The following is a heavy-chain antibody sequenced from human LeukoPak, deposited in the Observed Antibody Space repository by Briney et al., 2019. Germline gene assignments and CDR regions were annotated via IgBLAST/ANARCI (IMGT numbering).Heavy chain of an antibody. CDR1: GFIFSSYL. V-gene: IGHV3-74*01. J-gene: IGHJ4*02. D-gene: IGHD3-9*01. CDR2: INRDGTIT. CDR3: ARDMTGNVADY. Sequence: GGALRLSCVHSGFIFSSYLMHWVRQIPGEGLVWVSRINRDGTITNYADSVKGRFTISRDSANNTVYLQMNSLTAEDTAVYYCARDMTGNVADYWGQGTLVNVSS.